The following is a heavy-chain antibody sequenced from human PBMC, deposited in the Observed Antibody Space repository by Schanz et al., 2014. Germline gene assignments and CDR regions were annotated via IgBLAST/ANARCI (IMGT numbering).Heavy chain of an antibody. J-gene: IGHJ4*02. CDR1: GFIFGSSV. CDR3: VRDSFFAFDY. V-gene: IGHV3-48*03. D-gene: IGHD3-3*01. Sequence: EVQLLESGGGLVQPGGSLRLSCAASGFIFGSSVMAWVRQAPGKGPEWVSYIRSSSTPIYYADSVKGRFTISRDNAKNTLYLQMNSLRPEDTAVYYCVRDSFFAFDYWGQGTLVTVSS. CDR2: IRSSSTPI.